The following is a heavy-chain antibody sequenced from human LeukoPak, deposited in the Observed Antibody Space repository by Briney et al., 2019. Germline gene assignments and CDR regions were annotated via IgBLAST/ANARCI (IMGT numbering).Heavy chain of an antibody. CDR1: GFTFSSYW. V-gene: IGHV3-7*01. CDR2: IKQDGSEK. J-gene: IGHJ5*02. CDR3: ASLQLKDWFDH. D-gene: IGHD1-1*01. Sequence: GGSLRLSCAASGFTFSSYWMSWVRQAPGKGLEWVANIKQDGSEKYCVDSVKGRFTISRDNAKNSLYLQMNSLRAEDTAVYYCASLQLKDWFDHWGQGTLVTVSS.